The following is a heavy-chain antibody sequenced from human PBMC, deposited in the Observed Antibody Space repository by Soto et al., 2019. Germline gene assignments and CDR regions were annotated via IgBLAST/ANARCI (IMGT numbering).Heavy chain of an antibody. J-gene: IGHJ4*02. V-gene: IGHV4-34*01. CDR1: GGSFNSNY. Sequence: QVQLLQWGAGLLKPSETLSLTCAVSGGSFNSNYWSWVRQPPGKGLEWIGEVYYTGSTNYNPSLKSRVTISADPSQKQSSLKLTSVTAADTARYYCASARWDYWCQGTLVTVSS. CDR2: VYYTGST. CDR3: ASARWDY.